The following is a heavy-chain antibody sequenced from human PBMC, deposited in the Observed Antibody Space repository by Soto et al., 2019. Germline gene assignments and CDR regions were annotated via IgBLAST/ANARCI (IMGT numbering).Heavy chain of an antibody. CDR1: GGSISSYY. V-gene: IGHV4-59*12. CDR3: ARDEKTVVVNGYWSGMDV. CDR2: IYYSGST. Sequence: SETLSLTCTVSGGSISSYYWSWIRQPPGKGLEWIGYIYYSGSTNYNPSLKSRVTISVDTSKNQFSLQLNSVTPEGTAVYYCARDEKTVVVNGYWSGMDVWGQGTRVTVSS. D-gene: IGHD2-15*01. J-gene: IGHJ6*02.